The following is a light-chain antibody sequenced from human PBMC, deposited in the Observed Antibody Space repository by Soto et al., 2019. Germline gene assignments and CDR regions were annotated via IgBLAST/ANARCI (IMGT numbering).Light chain of an antibody. CDR1: LSASSG. Sequence: DIQMTQSPSTLSASVGDRVTITCRASLSASSGLAWYQHKPGKAPKLLIYKVSNLESGVPSRFSGSGGGTEFTLTISSLQPDDCATDYCQQYNSYPPTFGQGTKLEIK. J-gene: IGKJ2*01. CDR2: KVS. CDR3: QQYNSYPPT. V-gene: IGKV1-5*03.